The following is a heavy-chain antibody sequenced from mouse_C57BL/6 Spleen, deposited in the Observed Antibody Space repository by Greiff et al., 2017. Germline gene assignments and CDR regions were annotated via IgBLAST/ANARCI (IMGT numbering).Heavy chain of an antibody. CDR1: GFTFSSYG. D-gene: IGHD2-3*01. Sequence: EVQRVESGGDLVKPGGSLKLSCAASGFTFSSYGMSWVRQTPDKRLEWVATISSGGSYTYYPDSVKGRFTISRDNAKNTLYLQMSSLKSEDTAMYYCARWLLRYFDYWGQGTTLTVSS. V-gene: IGHV5-6*01. CDR3: ARWLLRYFDY. CDR2: ISSGGSYT. J-gene: IGHJ2*01.